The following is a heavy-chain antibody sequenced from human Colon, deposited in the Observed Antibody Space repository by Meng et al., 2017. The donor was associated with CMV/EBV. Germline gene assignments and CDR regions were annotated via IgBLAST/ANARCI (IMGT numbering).Heavy chain of an antibody. J-gene: IGHJ4*02. D-gene: IGHD5-12*01. CDR2: ISSSSSYI. Sequence: ESPKISGAASGFTFSSYSMNWVRQAPGKGLEWVSSISSSSSYIYYADSVKGRFTISRDNAKNSLYLQMNSLRAEDTAVYYCARFTRISGYEALDYWGQGTLVTVSS. CDR1: GFTFSSYS. V-gene: IGHV3-21*01. CDR3: ARFTRISGYEALDY.